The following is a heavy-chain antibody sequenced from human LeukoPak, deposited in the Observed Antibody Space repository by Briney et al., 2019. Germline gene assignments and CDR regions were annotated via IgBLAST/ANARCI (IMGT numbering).Heavy chain of an antibody. V-gene: IGHV1-8*01. D-gene: IGHD5-18*01. CDR1: GYTFTSYD. J-gene: IGHJ4*02. CDR3: ARGKSLDGYGDY. Sequence: ASVKVSCKASGYTFTSYDINWVRQAPGQGLEWMGWMNPNSGNTGYAQKFQGRVTMTRNTSISTAYMELSSLRSEDTAVYYCARGKSLDGYGDYWGQGTLVTVSS. CDR2: MNPNSGNT.